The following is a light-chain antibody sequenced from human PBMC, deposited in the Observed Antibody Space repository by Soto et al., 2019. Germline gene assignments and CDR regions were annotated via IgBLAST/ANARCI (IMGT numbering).Light chain of an antibody. CDR2: DAF. V-gene: IGKV3-11*01. Sequence: PGERATISCRSSQRVRSYVAWYQQKPGQTPRLLIYDAFNRATGIPTRFSGSGSGTDFTLTISSLEPEDFAVYYCQQRGNWPQTFGPGTKVDI. CDR1: QRVRSY. CDR3: QQRGNWPQT. J-gene: IGKJ3*01.